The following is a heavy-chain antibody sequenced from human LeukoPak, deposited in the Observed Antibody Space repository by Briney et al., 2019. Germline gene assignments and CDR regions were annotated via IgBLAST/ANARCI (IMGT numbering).Heavy chain of an antibody. CDR1: GFTFSSYA. CDR2: ISYDGSNK. Sequence: TGGSLRLSCAASGFTFSSYAMHWVRQAPGKGLEWVAVISYDGSNKYYADSVKGRFTISRDNTKNTLYLQMNSLRAEDTAVYYCARVPSYYIAGFDPWGQGTLVTVSS. CDR3: ARVPSYYIAGFDP. V-gene: IGHV3-30*04. D-gene: IGHD6-13*01. J-gene: IGHJ5*02.